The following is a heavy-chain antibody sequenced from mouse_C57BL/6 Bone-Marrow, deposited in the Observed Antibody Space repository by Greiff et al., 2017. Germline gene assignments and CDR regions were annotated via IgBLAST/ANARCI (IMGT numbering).Heavy chain of an antibody. CDR3: ARADVYYSKGAWFAY. V-gene: IGHV1-64*01. D-gene: IGHD2-5*01. CDR2: IHPNSGST. Sequence: QVQLQQPGAELVKPGASVKLSCKASGYTFTSYWMHWVKQRPGPGLEWIGMIHPNSGSTNYNEKLKSKATLTVDKSSSTAYMQLSSLTSEDSAVYYCARADVYYSKGAWFAYWGQGTLVTVSA. J-gene: IGHJ3*01. CDR1: GYTFTSYW.